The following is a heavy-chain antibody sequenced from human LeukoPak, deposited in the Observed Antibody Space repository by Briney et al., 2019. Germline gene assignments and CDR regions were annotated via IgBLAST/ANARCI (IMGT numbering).Heavy chain of an antibody. J-gene: IGHJ4*02. D-gene: IGHD1-1*01. V-gene: IGHV3-48*03. CDR1: GFTFSSYE. Sequence: GGSLRLSCAASGFTFSSYEMNWVRPAPGKGLEWVSYISSSGSTIYYADSVKGRFTISRDNAKNSLYLQMNSLRAEDTAVYYCARGGGNDNYFDYWGQGTLVTVSS. CDR2: ISSSGSTI. CDR3: ARGGGNDNYFDY.